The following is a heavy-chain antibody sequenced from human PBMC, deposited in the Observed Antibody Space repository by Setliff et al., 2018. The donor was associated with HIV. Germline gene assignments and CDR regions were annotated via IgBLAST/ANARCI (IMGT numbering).Heavy chain of an antibody. CDR2: IYYSGST. CDR1: GGSISSSSYY. V-gene: IGHV4-39*01. D-gene: IGHD6-6*01. J-gene: IGHJ4*02. Sequence: SETLSLTCTVSGGSISSSSYYWGWIRQPPGEGLEWIGTIYYSGSTYSNPSLKSRVTMSVDTSKNQFSLKLISVTAADTAVYYCARREYSSSSPPFDYWGQGTLVTVSS. CDR3: ARREYSSSSPPFDY.